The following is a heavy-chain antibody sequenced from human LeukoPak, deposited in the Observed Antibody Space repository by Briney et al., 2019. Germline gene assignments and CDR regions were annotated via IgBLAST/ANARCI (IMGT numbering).Heavy chain of an antibody. CDR3: ARCPDPYYDSSGYYFDY. D-gene: IGHD3-22*01. CDR1: GFTFSSYA. J-gene: IGHJ4*02. Sequence: GGSLRLSCAASGFTFSSYAMSWVRQAPGKGLECISGFSGSGGSTYYADSVKGRFTISRDNSKNTLYLQMNSLRAEDTAVYYCARCPDPYYDSSGYYFDYWGQGTLVTVSS. V-gene: IGHV3-23*01. CDR2: FSGSGGST.